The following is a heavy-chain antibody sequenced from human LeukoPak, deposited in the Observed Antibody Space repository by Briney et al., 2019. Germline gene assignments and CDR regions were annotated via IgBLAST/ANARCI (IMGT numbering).Heavy chain of an antibody. V-gene: IGHV3-21*01. J-gene: IGHJ4*02. CDR2: ISSGSKYI. D-gene: IGHD5-18*01. CDR1: GFTFSSYS. Sequence: GGSLRLSCAASGFTFSSYSMNWVRQAPGKGLEWVSSISSGSKYIYYADSVKGRLTISRDNAENSLYLQMNSLRAEDTAVYFCARVGIDGYSYGYIDYWGQGTLVTVSS. CDR3: ARVGIDGYSYGYIDY.